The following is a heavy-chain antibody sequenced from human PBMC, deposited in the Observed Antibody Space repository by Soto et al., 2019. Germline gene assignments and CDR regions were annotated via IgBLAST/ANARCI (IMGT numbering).Heavy chain of an antibody. V-gene: IGHV1-18*01. Sequence: QVQLVQSGGEVKKPGASVKVSCKASGYTFSSYGVSWVRQAPGQGLEWMGWISTHNGNTNYAQKLQGRVTMTTDTSTSKAYMEVRGLRYDDTAVYYCARLFRGSYFDYWGQGTLVTVSS. D-gene: IGHD1-26*01. CDR2: ISTHNGNT. CDR3: ARLFRGSYFDY. CDR1: GYTFSSYG. J-gene: IGHJ4*02.